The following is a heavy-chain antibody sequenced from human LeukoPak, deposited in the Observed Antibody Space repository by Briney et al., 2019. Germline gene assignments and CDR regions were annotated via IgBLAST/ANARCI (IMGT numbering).Heavy chain of an antibody. CDR3: ARGVGYSSGWYTWPSGEYYFDY. J-gene: IGHJ4*02. Sequence: SETLSLTCTVSGGSISSYYWSWIRQPPGKGLEWIGYIYYSGSTNYNPSLKSRVTISVDTSKNQFSLKLSSVTAADTAVYYCARGVGYSSGWYTWPSGEYYFDYWGQGTLVTVSS. D-gene: IGHD6-19*01. CDR2: IYYSGST. CDR1: GGSISSYY. V-gene: IGHV4-59*01.